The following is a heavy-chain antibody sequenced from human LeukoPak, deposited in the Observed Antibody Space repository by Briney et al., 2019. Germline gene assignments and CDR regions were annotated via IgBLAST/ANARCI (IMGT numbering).Heavy chain of an antibody. CDR2: ISGSGGST. CDR1: GFTFSSYA. CDR3: AKHSGSNHFDY. Sequence: GGSLRLSCAASGFTFSSYAMSWVRQAPGKGLEWVSAISGSGGSTYYADSVKGRFTISRDNSENTLYLQMNSLRAEDTAIYYCAKHSGSNHFDYWGQGTLVTVSS. V-gene: IGHV3-23*01. D-gene: IGHD6-6*01. J-gene: IGHJ4*02.